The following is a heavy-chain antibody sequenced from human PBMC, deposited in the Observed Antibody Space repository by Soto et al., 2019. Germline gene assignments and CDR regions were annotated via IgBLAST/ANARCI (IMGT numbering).Heavy chain of an antibody. CDR2: MFHSGGA. Sequence: SETLSLTCVVSDGSISTYDWWTWVRQRPWKGLELIGKMFHSGGADYSPSLKSRFTISADSSKNHFSLRLTAVTAADTAVYYSAHGNVNSRPVYWGPGTPVNVSS. J-gene: IGHJ4*02. CDR3: AHGNVNSRPVY. CDR1: DGSISTYDW. V-gene: IGHV4-4*02.